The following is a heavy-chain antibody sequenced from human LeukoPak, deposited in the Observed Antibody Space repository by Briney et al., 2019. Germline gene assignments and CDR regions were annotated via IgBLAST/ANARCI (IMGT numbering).Heavy chain of an antibody. CDR3: TRDTDYGSATNYFDS. CDR2: ISWEGHTT. CDR1: GFTFDEYA. J-gene: IGHJ4*02. D-gene: IGHD3-10*01. Sequence: PGGSLRLSCAASGFTFDEYAMHWVRQAPGKGLEWVALISWEGHTTYYADSVRGRFTISRDNSKNSLYLQMNSLRTEDTAFYYCTRDTDYGSATNYFDSWGQGTLVSVSS. V-gene: IGHV3-43*01.